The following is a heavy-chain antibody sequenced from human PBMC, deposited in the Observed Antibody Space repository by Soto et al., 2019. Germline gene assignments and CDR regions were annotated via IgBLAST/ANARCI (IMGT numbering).Heavy chain of an antibody. J-gene: IGHJ4*02. CDR2: ISDNGGNT. CDR3: ARVRDIVATISACFDY. D-gene: IGHD5-12*01. Sequence: GGSLRLSCAASGFTFSSYAMSWVRQAPGKGLEWVAAISDNGGNTYYADSVKGRFTISRDNSKNTLYLQMNSLRAEDTAVYYCARVRDIVATISACFDYWGQGTLVTVSS. CDR1: GFTFSSYA. V-gene: IGHV3-23*01.